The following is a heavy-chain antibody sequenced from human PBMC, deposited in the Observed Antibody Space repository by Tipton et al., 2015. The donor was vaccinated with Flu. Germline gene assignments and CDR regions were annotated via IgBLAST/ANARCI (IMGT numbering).Heavy chain of an antibody. CDR1: GGSISSSSDY. CDR3: ARGLYGSGSYQRRYFDY. J-gene: IGHJ4*02. V-gene: IGHV4-39*01. D-gene: IGHD3-10*01. CDR2: IYYSGST. Sequence: TLSLTCNVSGGSISSSSDYWGWIRQPPGKGLEWIGTIYYSGSTYYNPSLRSRVTMSVDTSKNQFSLKLSSVTAADTAVYYCARGLYGSGSYQRRYFDYWGQGTLVTVSS.